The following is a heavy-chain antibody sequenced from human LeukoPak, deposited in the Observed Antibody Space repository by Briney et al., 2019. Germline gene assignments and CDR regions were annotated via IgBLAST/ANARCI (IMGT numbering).Heavy chain of an antibody. V-gene: IGHV4-61*05. CDR2: IYFSGST. Sequence: PSETLSLTCTVSGGSISSSSAYWGWIRQPPGKGLEWIGYIYFSGSTNYNPSLKSRVTVSVDTSKNQISLKLRSVTAADTAVYYCARHTLVAASSFDCWGQGTLVTVSS. D-gene: IGHD2-15*01. J-gene: IGHJ4*02. CDR3: ARHTLVAASSFDC. CDR1: GGSISSSSAY.